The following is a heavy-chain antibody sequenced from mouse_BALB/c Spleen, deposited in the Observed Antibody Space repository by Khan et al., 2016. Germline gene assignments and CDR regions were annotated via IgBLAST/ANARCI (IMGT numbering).Heavy chain of an antibody. CDR3: AREGIYSGYTLDY. J-gene: IGHJ4*01. Sequence: VELVESGGGLVRPGGSLKLSCAASGFTFSHYGMSWVRQTPDKRLELVASINSNGGNTYYPDSVKGRFTISRDNAKNTLYLQMSSLKSEDTAIYYCAREGIYSGYTLDYGVKEPQSPSPQ. D-gene: IGHD1-1*01. V-gene: IGHV5-6-3*01. CDR2: INSNGGNT. CDR1: GFTFSHYG.